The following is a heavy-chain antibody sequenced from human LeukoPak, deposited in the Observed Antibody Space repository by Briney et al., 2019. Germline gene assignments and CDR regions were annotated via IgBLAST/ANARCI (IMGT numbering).Heavy chain of an antibody. J-gene: IGHJ4*02. Sequence: EASVKVSCKASGGTSSSYAISWVRQAPGQGLEWMGGIIPIFGTANYAQKFQGRVTITTDESTSTAYMELSSLRSEDTAVYYCARSCSGGSCAFDYWGQGTLVTVSS. CDR2: IIPIFGTA. CDR1: GGTSSSYA. V-gene: IGHV1-69*05. CDR3: ARSCSGGSCAFDY. D-gene: IGHD2-15*01.